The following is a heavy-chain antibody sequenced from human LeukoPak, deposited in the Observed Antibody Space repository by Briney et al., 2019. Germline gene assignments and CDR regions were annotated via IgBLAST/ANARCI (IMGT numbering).Heavy chain of an antibody. D-gene: IGHD3-10*01. CDR3: ARLRMVRGVNHGMDV. CDR1: GGSFSGYY. Sequence: SETLSHTCAVYGGSFSGYYWSWIRQPPGKGVEWSGEINHSGSTNYNPSRKSRVTISVDTSKNQFSLKLSSVTAADTAVYYCARLRMVRGVNHGMDVWGKGTTVTVSS. J-gene: IGHJ6*04. V-gene: IGHV4-34*01. CDR2: INHSGST.